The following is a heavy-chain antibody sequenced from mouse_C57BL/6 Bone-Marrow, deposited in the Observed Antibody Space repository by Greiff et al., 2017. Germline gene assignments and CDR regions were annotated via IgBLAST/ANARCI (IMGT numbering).Heavy chain of an antibody. V-gene: IGHV5-4*03. CDR3: ARGAYGSSYGYFDV. D-gene: IGHD1-1*01. CDR2: ISDGGSYT. Sequence: VNVVESGGGLVKPGGSLKLSCAASGFTFSSYAMSWVRQTPEKRLEWVATISDGGSYTYYPDNVKGRFTISRDNAKNNLYLQMSHLKSEDTAMYYCARGAYGSSYGYFDVWGTGTTVTVSS. J-gene: IGHJ1*03. CDR1: GFTFSSYA.